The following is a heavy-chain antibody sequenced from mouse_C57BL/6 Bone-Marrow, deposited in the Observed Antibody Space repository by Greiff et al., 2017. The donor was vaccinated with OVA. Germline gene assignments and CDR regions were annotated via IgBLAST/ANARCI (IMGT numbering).Heavy chain of an antibody. CDR2: ISSGGSYT. V-gene: IGHV5-6*01. Sequence: EVQGVESGGDLVKPGGSLKLSCAASGFTFSSYGMSWVRQTPDKRLEWVATISSGGSYTYYPDSVKGRFTISRDNAKNTLYLQMSSLKSEDTAMYYCARQGPPIYYDYLFAYWGQGTLVTVSA. D-gene: IGHD2-4*01. J-gene: IGHJ3*01. CDR1: GFTFSSYG. CDR3: ARQGPPIYYDYLFAY.